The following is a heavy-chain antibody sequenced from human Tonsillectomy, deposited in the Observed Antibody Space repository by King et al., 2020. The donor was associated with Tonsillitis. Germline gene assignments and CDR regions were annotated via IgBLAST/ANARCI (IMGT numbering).Heavy chain of an antibody. D-gene: IGHD5-24*01. CDR1: GFTFSRYW. CDR2: IKQDGNEK. V-gene: IGHV3-7*01. CDR3: ARELGRDGYNLDYWYFDL. J-gene: IGHJ2*01. Sequence: QLVQSGGGLVQPGGSLRLSCAASGFTFSRYWMSWVRQAPGKGLEWVANIKQDGNEKYYVNSVKGRFTISRDNAKNSLYLQLNSLRTEDTAVYYCARELGRDGYNLDYWYFDLWGRGTLVTVSS.